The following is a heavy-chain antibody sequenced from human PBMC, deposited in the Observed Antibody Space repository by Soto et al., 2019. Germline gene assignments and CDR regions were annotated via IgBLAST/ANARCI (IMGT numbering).Heavy chain of an antibody. V-gene: IGHV4-30-4*01. CDR1: GDSISTVDYF. CDR3: ARGRYCLTGRCFPNWFDS. Sequence: SETLSLTCSVSGDSISTVDYFWAWIRQPPGQALEYIGYIYKSTTTYYNPSFESRVAISLDTSKSQFSLNVTSVTAADTAVYFCARGRYCLTGRCFPNWFDSWGQGSLVTVSS. D-gene: IGHD2-15*01. J-gene: IGHJ5*01. CDR2: IYKSTTT.